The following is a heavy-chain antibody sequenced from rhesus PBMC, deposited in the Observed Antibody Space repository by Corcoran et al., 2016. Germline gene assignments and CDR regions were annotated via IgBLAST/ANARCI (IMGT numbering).Heavy chain of an antibody. Sequence: QVQLQESGPGLVKPSETLSLTCAVSGYSIILGYGWSWLRQPPGKGREWIGYISYSGSSYYTPSFKSRVTISIDTSKNQFSLKLSSVTAADTAVYYCARDLVGAAAGRYYFDYWGQGVLVTVSS. CDR3: ARDLVGAAAGRYYFDY. CDR1: GYSIILGYG. J-gene: IGHJ4*01. D-gene: IGHD6S26*01. V-gene: IGHV4-127*01. CDR2: ISYSGSS.